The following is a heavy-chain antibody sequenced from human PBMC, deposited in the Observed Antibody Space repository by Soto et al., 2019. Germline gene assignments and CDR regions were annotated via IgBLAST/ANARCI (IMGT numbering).Heavy chain of an antibody. CDR1: GASITSSY. D-gene: IGHD3-22*01. J-gene: IGHJ3*02. Sequence: QVQLQESGPGLVKPSETLSLTCTVSGASITSSYWSWIRQSPGKGLEWIGYVYYSGSTNYNPSLKSRVTISVDTSKNQFSLKLSSVTAADTAVYYCARRYYDSSGQSNTFDIWGQGTMVTVSS. CDR3: ARRYYDSSGQSNTFDI. V-gene: IGHV4-59*01. CDR2: VYYSGST.